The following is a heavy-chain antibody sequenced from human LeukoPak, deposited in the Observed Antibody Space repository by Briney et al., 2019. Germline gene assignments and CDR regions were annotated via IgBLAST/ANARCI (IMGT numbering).Heavy chain of an antibody. V-gene: IGHV3-64*01. J-gene: IGHJ4*02. D-gene: IGHD5-24*01. CDR3: ARTVDGYNGPCDY. Sequence: GGSLRLSCAASGFTFSSYAMHWVRQAPGKGLEYVSAISSNGGSTYYANSVKGRFTISRDNSKNTLYLQMGSLRAEDMAVYYCARTVDGYNGPCDYWGQGTLVTVSS. CDR1: GFTFSSYA. CDR2: ISSNGGST.